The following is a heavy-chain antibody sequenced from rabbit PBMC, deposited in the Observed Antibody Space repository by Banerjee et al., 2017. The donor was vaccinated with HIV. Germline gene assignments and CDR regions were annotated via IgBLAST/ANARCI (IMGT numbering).Heavy chain of an antibody. CDR3: VRGGSGWGAGFNL. J-gene: IGHJ4*01. V-gene: IGHV1S45*01. D-gene: IGHD4-1*01. Sequence: QEQLEESGGDLVKPEGSLTLTCTASGFDFSSGYWISWVRQAPGKGMEGVGGIFTGSSSTYNASWANGRYTISSHNAQNTLYLQLNSLTAADTATYFCVRGGSGWGAGFNLWGPGTLVTVS. CDR1: GFDFSSGYW. CDR2: IFTGSSST.